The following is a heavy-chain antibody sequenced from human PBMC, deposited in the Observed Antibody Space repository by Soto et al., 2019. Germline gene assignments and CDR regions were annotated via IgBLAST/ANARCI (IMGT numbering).Heavy chain of an antibody. J-gene: IGHJ6*02. D-gene: IGHD6-6*01. CDR2: IYYSGST. V-gene: IGHV4-59*01. Sequence: KPSETLSLTCTVSGGSISSYYWSWIRQPPGKGLEWIGYIYYSGSTNYNPSPKSRVTISVDTSKNQFSLKLSSVTAADTAVYYCARDRSGYSSSSRAEHNYYYYYGMDVWGQGTTVTVSS. CDR1: GGSISSYY. CDR3: ARDRSGYSSSSRAEHNYYYYYGMDV.